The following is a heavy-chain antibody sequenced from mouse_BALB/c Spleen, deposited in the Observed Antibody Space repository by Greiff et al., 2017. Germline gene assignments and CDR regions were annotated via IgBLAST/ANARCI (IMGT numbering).Heavy chain of an antibody. CDR3: ARSITTVVERPFAY. J-gene: IGHJ3*01. V-gene: IGHV3-8*02. CDR2: ISYSGST. CDR1: GDSITSGY. D-gene: IGHD1-1*01. Sequence: DVKLQESGPSLVKPSQTLSLTCSVTGDSITSGYWNWIRKFPGNKLEYMGYISYSGSTYYNPSLKSRISITRDTSKNQYYLQLNSVTTEDTATYYCARSITTVVERPFAYWGQGTLVTVSA.